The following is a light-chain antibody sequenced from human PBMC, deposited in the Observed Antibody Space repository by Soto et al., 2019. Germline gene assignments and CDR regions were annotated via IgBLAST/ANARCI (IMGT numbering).Light chain of an antibody. CDR1: QSLLHSNGYNY. J-gene: IGKJ4*01. Sequence: DIVMTQSPLSLPVTPGEPASISRRSSQSLLHSNGYNYLDWYLQKPGQSPQLLIYLGSNRASGVHDXXSGSGSGTDFTLKISRVEAEDVGVYYCMQALQTPLTFGGGTKVEIK. CDR2: LGS. CDR3: MQALQTPLT. V-gene: IGKV2-28*01.